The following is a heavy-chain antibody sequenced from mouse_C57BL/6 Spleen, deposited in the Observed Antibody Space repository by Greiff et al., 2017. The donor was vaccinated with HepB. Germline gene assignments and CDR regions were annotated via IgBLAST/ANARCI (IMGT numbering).Heavy chain of an antibody. CDR2: IYPGSGNT. CDR3: AKGGHYYAMDY. J-gene: IGHJ4*01. CDR1: GYSFTSYY. V-gene: IGHV1-66*01. Sequence: LQESGPELVKPGASVKISCKASGYSFTSYYIHWVKQRPGQGLEWIGWIYPGSGNTKYNEKFKGKATLTADTSSSTAYMQLSSLTSEDSAVYYCAKGGHYYAMDYWGQGTSVTVSS.